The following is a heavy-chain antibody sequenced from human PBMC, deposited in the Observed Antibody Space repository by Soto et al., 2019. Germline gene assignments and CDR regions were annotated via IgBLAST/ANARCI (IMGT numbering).Heavy chain of an antibody. CDR1: GFTFTNYA. CDR3: AKMYRGYSGYIQS. V-gene: IGHV3-23*01. CDR2: ISAGGVST. D-gene: IGHD5-12*01. Sequence: GGSLRLSCATSGFTFTNYAMTWVRQGPGKGLEWVSSISAGGVSTYFADSVKGRFTISRDNSKNTLFLHMNSLRAEDTAVYYCAKMYRGYSGYIQSWGQGTLVTVSS. J-gene: IGHJ5*02.